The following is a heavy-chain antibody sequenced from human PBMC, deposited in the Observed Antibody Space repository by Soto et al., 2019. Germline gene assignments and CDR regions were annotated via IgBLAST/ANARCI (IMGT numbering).Heavy chain of an antibody. Sequence: PSETLSLTCAVSGGSISSGGYSWSWIRQPPGKGLEWIGYIYHSGSTYYNPSLKSRVTISVDRSKNQFSLKLSSVTAADTAVYYCARGAGLYYYGSGSFDYWGQGTLVTVYS. J-gene: IGHJ4*02. V-gene: IGHV4-30-2*01. CDR2: IYHSGST. CDR3: ARGAGLYYYGSGSFDY. CDR1: GGSISSGGYS. D-gene: IGHD3-10*01.